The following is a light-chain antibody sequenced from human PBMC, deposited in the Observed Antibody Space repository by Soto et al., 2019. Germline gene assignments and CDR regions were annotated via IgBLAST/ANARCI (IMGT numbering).Light chain of an antibody. Sequence: EIVLTQSPGTLSLSPGERATLSCRASQSVSSSYLAWYQQKPGQAPRLLIYGASSRATGIPDRFSGSGSRTDFALTIRGLEPEDFAMYYWRQYGSSPWTFGQGTKVAIK. J-gene: IGKJ1*01. CDR3: RQYGSSPWT. CDR1: QSVSSSY. CDR2: GAS. V-gene: IGKV3-20*01.